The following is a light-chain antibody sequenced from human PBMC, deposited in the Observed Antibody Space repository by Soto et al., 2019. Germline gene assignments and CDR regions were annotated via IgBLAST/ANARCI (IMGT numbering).Light chain of an antibody. CDR1: SSDIGGYNY. Sequence: QSVLTQPASVSGSPGQSITISCTGTSSDIGGYNYVSWYQQHPGKAPKVMIYEVSNRPSGVSNRFSGSKSGNTASLTISGLQAEDEADYCCSSYTSSSTLYVFGSGTKVTVL. V-gene: IGLV2-14*01. CDR2: EVS. J-gene: IGLJ1*01. CDR3: SSYTSSSTLYV.